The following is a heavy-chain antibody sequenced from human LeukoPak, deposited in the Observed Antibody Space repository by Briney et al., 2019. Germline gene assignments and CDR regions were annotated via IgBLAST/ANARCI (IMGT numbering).Heavy chain of an antibody. D-gene: IGHD3-22*01. V-gene: IGHV1-18*01. CDR3: ARVYYYDSSGYASAGAFDI. CDR1: GYTFTSYG. CDR2: ISAYNGNT. Sequence: ASVKVSCKASGYTFTSYGISWVRQAPGQGLEWMGWISAYNGNTNYAQKFQGRVTITADKSTSTAYMELSSLRSEDTAVYYCARVYYYDSSGYASAGAFDIWGQGTMVTVSS. J-gene: IGHJ3*02.